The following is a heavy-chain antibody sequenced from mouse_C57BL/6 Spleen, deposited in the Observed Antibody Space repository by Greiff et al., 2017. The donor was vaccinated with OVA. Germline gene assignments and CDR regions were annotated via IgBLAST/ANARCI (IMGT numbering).Heavy chain of an antibody. V-gene: IGHV1-50*01. D-gene: IGHD2-12*01. CDR3: ASYDEYFDV. CDR2: IDPSDSYT. Sequence: VQLQQPGAELVKPGASVKLSCKASGYTFTSYWMQWVKLRPGQGLEWIGEIDPSDSYTNYNQKFKGKATLTVDTSSSTAYMQLSSLTSEDSAVYYCASYDEYFDVWGTGTTVTVSS. J-gene: IGHJ1*03. CDR1: GYTFTSYW.